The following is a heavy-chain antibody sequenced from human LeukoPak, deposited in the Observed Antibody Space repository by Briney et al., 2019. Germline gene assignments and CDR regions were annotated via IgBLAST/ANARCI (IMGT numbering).Heavy chain of an antibody. CDR1: GFTFSSYG. CDR3: VRDQFYAFDI. CDR2: ISTASDYI. J-gene: IGHJ3*02. Sequence: GGSLRLSCAASGFTFSSYGMSWVRQAPGKGLEWVSSISTASDYIYYADSLKGRFTISRDNARNSLYLEMNSLRAEDTAVYYCVRDQFYAFDIWGQGTMVTVSS. V-gene: IGHV3-21*01.